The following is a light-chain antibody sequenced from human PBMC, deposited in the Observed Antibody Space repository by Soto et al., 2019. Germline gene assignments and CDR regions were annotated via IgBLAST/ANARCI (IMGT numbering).Light chain of an antibody. Sequence: DIQMTQSPSSLSASVGDRVTITCRASQGINNFLAWFQQMPGKAPKSLIYGASNLLSGVPSRFIGSGSGTDFTLTISSLQPEDFATYYCQQYNSFPLTFGGGTKVEIK. CDR1: QGINNF. J-gene: IGKJ4*01. CDR2: GAS. CDR3: QQYNSFPLT. V-gene: IGKV1-16*01.